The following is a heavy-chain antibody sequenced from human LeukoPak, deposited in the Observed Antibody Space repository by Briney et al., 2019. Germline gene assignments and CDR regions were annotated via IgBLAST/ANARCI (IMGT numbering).Heavy chain of an antibody. CDR2: IYSGGST. Sequence: PGGSLRLSCAASGFTVSNNYMSWVRQASGKGLEWVSVIYSGGSTYYADSVKGRFTISRDNSNNTLYLQMNSLRAEDTAVYYCAGRGFIAAAGYFYYGMDVWGQGTTVTVSS. V-gene: IGHV3-53*01. CDR3: AGRGFIAAAGYFYYGMDV. CDR1: GFTVSNNY. D-gene: IGHD6-13*01. J-gene: IGHJ6*02.